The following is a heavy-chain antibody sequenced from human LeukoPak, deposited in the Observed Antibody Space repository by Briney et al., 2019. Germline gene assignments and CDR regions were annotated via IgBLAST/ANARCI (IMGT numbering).Heavy chain of an antibody. CDR1: GYSISSIHC. Sequence: SETLSLTCAVSGYSISSIHCWGWIRQPPGKGLEWIGSICQSGSTYYSPSLKSRVILSLDTSKNQFSLRLSSVTAADTAVYYCASHPIVWYSSSWYYFDYWGQGTLVTVSS. CDR2: ICQSGST. CDR3: ASHPIVWYSSSWYYFDY. J-gene: IGHJ4*02. V-gene: IGHV4-38-2*01. D-gene: IGHD6-13*01.